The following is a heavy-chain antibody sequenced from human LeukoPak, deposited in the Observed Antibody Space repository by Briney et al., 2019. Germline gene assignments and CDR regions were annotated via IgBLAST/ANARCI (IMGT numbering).Heavy chain of an antibody. D-gene: IGHD2-15*01. CDR2: TYYKSKWYN. J-gene: IGHJ2*01. Sequence: SQTLSLTCGISGDSVSSSSATWNWFRQSPSRGLEWLGRTYYKSKWYNDYAVSVKSRITISPDTSRNQFSLQLSSVTPDDTAAYYCARDPSGGFRWYFDLWGRGTLVTVSS. CDR1: GDSVSSSSAT. CDR3: ARDPSGGFRWYFDL. V-gene: IGHV6-1*01.